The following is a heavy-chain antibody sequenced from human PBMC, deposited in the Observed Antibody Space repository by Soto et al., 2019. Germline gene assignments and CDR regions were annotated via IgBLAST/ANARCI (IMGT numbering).Heavy chain of an antibody. CDR1: GFTFSSYG. V-gene: IGHV3-30*18. D-gene: IGHD3-9*01. CDR2: ISYDGSNK. CDR3: AKGLPASLRYFDWSSDY. J-gene: IGHJ4*02. Sequence: GGSLRLSCAASGFTFSSYGMHWVRQAPGKGLEWVAVISYDGSNKYYADSVKGRFTISRDNSKNTLYLQMNSLRAEDTAVYYCAKGLPASLRYFDWSSDYWGQGTLVTVSS.